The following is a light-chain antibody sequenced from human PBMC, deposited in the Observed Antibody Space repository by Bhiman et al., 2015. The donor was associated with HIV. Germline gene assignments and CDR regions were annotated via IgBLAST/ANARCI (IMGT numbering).Light chain of an antibody. CDR1: SSDVGGYNY. V-gene: IGLV2-14*03. CDR3: SSYTSSSTYV. CDR2: DVT. Sequence: QSALTQPASVSGSPGQSITISCTGISSDVGGYNYVSWYQQYPGKAPKLMIYDVTNRPSGVSDRFSGSKSGNTASLTISGLQAADEADYYCSSYTSSSTYVFGTGTNVTVL. J-gene: IGLJ1*01.